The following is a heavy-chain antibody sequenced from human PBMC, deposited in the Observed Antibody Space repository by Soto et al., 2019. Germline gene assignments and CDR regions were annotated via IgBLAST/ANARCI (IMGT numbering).Heavy chain of an antibody. CDR1: GYSFTSYD. Sequence: QVQLVQSGAEVKKPGASVKVSCKASGYSFTSYDINWVRQATGQGLEWMGWMNPNSGNTGYAQKFQGRVTMTRNNSISKADMELSSLRSEYTAVYYCARGATVTTPPDAFDIWGQGTMVTVSS. V-gene: IGHV1-8*01. J-gene: IGHJ3*02. CDR2: MNPNSGNT. CDR3: ARGATVTTPPDAFDI. D-gene: IGHD4-17*01.